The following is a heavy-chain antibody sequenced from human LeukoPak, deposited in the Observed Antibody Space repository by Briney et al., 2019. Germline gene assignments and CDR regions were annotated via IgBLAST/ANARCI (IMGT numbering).Heavy chain of an antibody. CDR3: ARHGTRFLEWLLNDAFDI. D-gene: IGHD3-3*01. V-gene: IGHV5-51*01. CDR2: IYPGDSDT. J-gene: IGHJ3*02. CDR1: GYSFTSYW. Sequence: GESLKISCKGSGYSFTSYWIGWVRQMPGKGLEWMGIIYPGDSDTRYSPSFQGQVTISADKSISTAYLQWSSLKASDTAMYYCARHGTRFLEWLLNDAFDIWGQGTMVTVSS.